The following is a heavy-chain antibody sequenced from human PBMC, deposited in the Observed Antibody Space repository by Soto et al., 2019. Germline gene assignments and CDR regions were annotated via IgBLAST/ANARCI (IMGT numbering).Heavy chain of an antibody. CDR3: ARGSKAAASY. CDR1: SGAFSGYS. CDR2: INHSGST. V-gene: IGHV4-34*01. J-gene: IGHJ4*02. D-gene: IGHD6-13*01. Sequence: QVQLQQWGAGLLKPSETLSLTCAVYSGAFSGYSWSWIRRPPGKGLEWIGEINHSGSTNSNPSLKSRVTISVDTSKNQFSLKLSSVTAADTAVYYCARGSKAAASYWGQGTLVTVSS.